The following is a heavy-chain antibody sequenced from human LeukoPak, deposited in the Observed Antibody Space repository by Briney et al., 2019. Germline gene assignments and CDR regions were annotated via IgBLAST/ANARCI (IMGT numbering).Heavy chain of an antibody. Sequence: GGSLRLSCAASGFTFRTSGMNGVRQAPGKGREGVSYISSSGTTISYAQSVKGRFTITRDNAQTSLPLHMNTLRADDTAVYYCAKDGGTHFDHWGQGTLVTVSS. CDR3: AKDGGTHFDH. J-gene: IGHJ4*02. CDR2: ISSSGTTI. CDR1: GFTFRTSG. V-gene: IGHV3-48*01. D-gene: IGHD1-26*01.